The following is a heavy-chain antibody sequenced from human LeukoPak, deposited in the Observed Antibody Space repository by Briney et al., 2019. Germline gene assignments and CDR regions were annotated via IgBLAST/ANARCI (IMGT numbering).Heavy chain of an antibody. CDR3: ARVKASSTSWTFDQ. Sequence: SETLSLTCSVSGGSTNSYYWSWIRQSGGKGLEWIGRIYSSGSTVYNPSLNSRLTISIDTSKNQFSLTLKSVTATDTAVYYCARVKASSTSWTFDQWGQGALVTVS. D-gene: IGHD2-2*01. CDR1: GGSTNSYY. V-gene: IGHV4-4*07. J-gene: IGHJ4*02. CDR2: IYSSGST.